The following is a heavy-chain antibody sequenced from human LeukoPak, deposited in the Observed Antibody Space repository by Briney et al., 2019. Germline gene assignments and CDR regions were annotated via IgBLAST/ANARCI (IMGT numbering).Heavy chain of an antibody. J-gene: IGHJ4*02. V-gene: IGHV3-72*01. CDR2: TRNKANSYTT. CDR3: SCLGY. CDR1: GFTFSDHY. D-gene: IGHD2-15*01. Sequence: PGGSLRLSCAASGFTFSDHYMDWVRQAPGKGLEWVGRTRNKANSYTTEYAASVKGRFTISRDDSKKSLYLQMNSLKSEDTAVYYCSCLGYWGQGTLVTVSS.